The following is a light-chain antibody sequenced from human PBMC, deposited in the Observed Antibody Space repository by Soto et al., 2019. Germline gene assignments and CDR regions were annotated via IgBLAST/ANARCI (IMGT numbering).Light chain of an antibody. CDR2: DVS. V-gene: IGLV2-18*02. CDR3: SSYTSSSTYV. CDR1: SSDVGSYNR. Sequence: QSALTQPPSVSGSPGQSVTISCTGTSSDVGSYNRVSWYQQPPGTAPKVMIYDVSNRPSGVPDRFSWSKSGNTASLTISGLQAEDESDYYCSSYTSSSTYVFRTGTKVTVL. J-gene: IGLJ1*01.